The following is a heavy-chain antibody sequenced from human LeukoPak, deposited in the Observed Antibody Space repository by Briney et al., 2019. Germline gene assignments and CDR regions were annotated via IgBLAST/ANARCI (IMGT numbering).Heavy chain of an antibody. CDR2: INHSGST. V-gene: IGHV4-34*01. CDR1: GGSFSGYY. CDR3: ARGRILRSYCSSTSCYHWFDY. D-gene: IGHD2-2*01. Sequence: KPSETLSPTCAVYGGSFSGYYWSWIRQPPGKGLEWIGEINHSGSTNYNPSLKSRVTISVDTSKNQFSLKLSSVTAADTAVYYCARGRILRSYCSSTSCYHWFDYWGQGTLVTVSS. J-gene: IGHJ4*02.